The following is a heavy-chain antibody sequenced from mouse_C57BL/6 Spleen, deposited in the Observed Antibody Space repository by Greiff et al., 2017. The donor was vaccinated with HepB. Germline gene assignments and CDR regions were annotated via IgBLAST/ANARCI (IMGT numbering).Heavy chain of an antibody. J-gene: IGHJ3*01. Sequence: QVQLQQSGAELVKPGASVKLSCKASGYTFTSYWMHWVKQRPGQGLEWIGMIHPNSGSTNYNEKFKSKATLTVDKSSSTAYMQLSSLTSEDSAVYYCAREDGYSFAYWGQGTLVTVSA. CDR3: AREDGYSFAY. CDR1: GYTFTSYW. D-gene: IGHD2-3*01. CDR2: IHPNSGST. V-gene: IGHV1-64*01.